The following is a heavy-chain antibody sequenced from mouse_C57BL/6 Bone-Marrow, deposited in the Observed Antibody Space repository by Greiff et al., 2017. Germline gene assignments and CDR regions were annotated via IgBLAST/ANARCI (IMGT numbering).Heavy chain of an antibody. V-gene: IGHV14-4*01. CDR3: TTSLCKGWYYDVGG. Sequence: EVQLQQSGAELVRPGASVKMSCTASGFTFTDYYMHWVKQRPGQGLEWIGCIDPENGDTEYDSKFQGKATITADTSSNTAYLQLSSLTSEDTAVYYCTTSLCKGWYYDVGGRGTGATVT. CDR2: IDPENGDT. D-gene: IGHD1-1*01. J-gene: IGHJ1*03. CDR1: GFTFTDYY.